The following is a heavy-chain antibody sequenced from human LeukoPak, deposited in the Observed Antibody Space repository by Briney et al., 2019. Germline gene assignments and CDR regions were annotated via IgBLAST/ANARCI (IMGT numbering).Heavy chain of an antibody. CDR1: GFTYGNYA. CDR2: VSWNSDTI. CDR3: ARGGVRYYYYATDV. J-gene: IGHJ6*02. D-gene: IGHD3-10*01. V-gene: IGHV3-9*01. Sequence: PGGSLRLSCAASGFTYGNYAMHWVRQAPGKGLEWVSGVSWNSDTIGYADSVKGRFTISRDNAKNSLYLQMNSLRAEDTAVYYCARGGVRYYYYATDVWGQGTTVTVSS.